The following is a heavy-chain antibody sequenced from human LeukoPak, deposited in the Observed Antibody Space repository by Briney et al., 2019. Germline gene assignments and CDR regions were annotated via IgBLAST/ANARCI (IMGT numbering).Heavy chain of an antibody. Sequence: PGGSLRLSCAASGFTFSGYGMHWVSHTPGKGLELVGVISYDGSNKYYADSVKGRFTISRDNSKNTLYLQMNSLRAEDTAVYYCAKDYSSGYDILTGYYYYYYGMDVWGQGTTVTVSS. D-gene: IGHD3-9*01. CDR1: GFTFSGYG. J-gene: IGHJ6*02. CDR2: ISYDGSNK. CDR3: AKDYSSGYDILTGYYYYYYGMDV. V-gene: IGHV3-30*18.